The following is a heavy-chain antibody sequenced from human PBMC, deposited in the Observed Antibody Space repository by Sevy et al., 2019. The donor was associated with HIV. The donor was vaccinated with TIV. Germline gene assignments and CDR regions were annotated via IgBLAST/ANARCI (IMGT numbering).Heavy chain of an antibody. V-gene: IGHV3-21*01. CDR3: ASGTQDYGDYDRDAFDI. CDR1: EFTFSSYS. D-gene: IGHD4-17*01. J-gene: IGHJ3*02. CDR2: ISGGGPYI. Sequence: GGSLRLSCATSEFTFSSYSMNWVRQAPGNGLEWVSSISGGGPYIYYADSVKGRFTISRDNAKNSLSLQMNRLRAEDTAVYYCASGTQDYGDYDRDAFDIWGQGTMVTVSS.